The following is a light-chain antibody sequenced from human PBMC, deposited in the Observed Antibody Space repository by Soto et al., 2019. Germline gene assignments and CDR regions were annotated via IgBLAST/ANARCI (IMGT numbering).Light chain of an antibody. Sequence: DIVMTQSPDSLAVSLGERATINCKSSQSVLYSSNNKNYLAWYQQKPGQPPKLLIYWASTRESGLPDRFSGSGSGTDFTLTISSLQAEDVAVYYCQQYYSTPWTFGQATTVEIK. CDR3: QQYYSTPWT. CDR2: WAS. V-gene: IGKV4-1*01. J-gene: IGKJ1*01. CDR1: QSVLYSSNNKNY.